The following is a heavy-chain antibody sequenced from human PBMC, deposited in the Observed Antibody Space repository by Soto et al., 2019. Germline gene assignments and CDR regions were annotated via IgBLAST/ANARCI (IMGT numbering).Heavy chain of an antibody. V-gene: IGHV3-23*01. Sequence: EVQLLESGGGLVQPGGSLRLSCAGSGFTFSSYAMNWVRQAPGKALEWISGISGAAGSTYTAYSVKGRFTISRDNSKNTLYLQMNSLRAEDTAVYYCARSLPLYDATGYYRAPSDHWGQGTLVTVAS. CDR1: GFTFSSYA. CDR3: ARSLPLYDATGYYRAPSDH. D-gene: IGHD3-9*01. J-gene: IGHJ4*02. CDR2: ISGAAGST.